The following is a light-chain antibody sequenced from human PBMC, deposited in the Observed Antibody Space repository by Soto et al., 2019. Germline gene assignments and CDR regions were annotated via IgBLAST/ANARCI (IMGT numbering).Light chain of an antibody. Sequence: QSALTQPPSASGSPGQSVTISCTGTSNDVGGYKYVSWYQQHPGKAPKLMISEVSKRPSGVPDRFSGSKSGNTASLTVSGLQAEDEADYYCTSYAGSNDVFGTGTKLTVL. V-gene: IGLV2-8*01. CDR1: SNDVGGYKY. CDR3: TSYAGSNDV. CDR2: EVS. J-gene: IGLJ1*01.